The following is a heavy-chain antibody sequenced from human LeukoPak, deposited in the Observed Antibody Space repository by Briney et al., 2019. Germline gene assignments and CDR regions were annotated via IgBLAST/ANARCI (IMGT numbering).Heavy chain of an antibody. D-gene: IGHD6-6*01. CDR3: ARDSKQLVRGAFDI. V-gene: IGHV3-48*01. CDR1: GFTFSSYS. J-gene: IGHJ3*02. CDR2: ISSSSSTI. Sequence: GSLRLSCAASGFTFSSYSMNWVRQAPGKGLEWVSYISSSSSTIYYADSVKGRFTISRDNARNSLYLQMNSLRAEDTAVYYCARDSKQLVRGAFDIWGQGTMVTVSS.